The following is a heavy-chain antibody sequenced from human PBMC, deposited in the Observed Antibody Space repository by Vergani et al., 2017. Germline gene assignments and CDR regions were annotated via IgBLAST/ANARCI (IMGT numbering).Heavy chain of an antibody. CDR3: ARAGPFEFYGIDP. J-gene: IGHJ5*02. V-gene: IGHV4-61*02. Sequence: QVQLQESGPGLVKPSQTLSLTCTVSGGSISSGSYYWSWIRQPAGKGLEWIGRIYTSGSTNYNPSLKSRVTTSVDTSKNQFSLKLSSVTAADTAVYYCARAGPFEFYGIDPWGQGTLVTVSS. D-gene: IGHD1-14*01. CDR2: IYTSGST. CDR1: GGSISSGSYY.